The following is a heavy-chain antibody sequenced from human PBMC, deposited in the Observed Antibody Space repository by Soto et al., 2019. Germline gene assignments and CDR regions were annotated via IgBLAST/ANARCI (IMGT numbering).Heavy chain of an antibody. J-gene: IGHJ4*02. Sequence: QVQLVQSGAEVKQPGASASVSCKASGYNFTTYVVHWLRQAPGQGPEWMGWINCGSGNTVYSQKFQGRVTFTRDTSARTAYMDLNSLTSGDTAVYYCARGYTGGWTFDFWGRGTLVTVSS. CDR1: GYNFTTYV. D-gene: IGHD6-19*01. CDR3: ARGYTGGWTFDF. V-gene: IGHV1-3*01. CDR2: INCGSGNT.